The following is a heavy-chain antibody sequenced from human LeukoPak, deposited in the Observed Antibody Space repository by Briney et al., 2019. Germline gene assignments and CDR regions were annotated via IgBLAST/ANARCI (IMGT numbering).Heavy chain of an antibody. J-gene: IGHJ4*02. CDR2: IYYSGST. Sequence: SETLSLTCTVSGGSISSSSYYWGWIRQPPGKGLEWIGSIYYSGSTYYNPSLKSRVTISVDTSKNQFSLRLSSVAAADTAVYYCARVTGYVMEDYFDYWGQGTLVTVSS. D-gene: IGHD6-13*01. V-gene: IGHV4-39*07. CDR3: ARVTGYVMEDYFDY. CDR1: GGSISSSSYY.